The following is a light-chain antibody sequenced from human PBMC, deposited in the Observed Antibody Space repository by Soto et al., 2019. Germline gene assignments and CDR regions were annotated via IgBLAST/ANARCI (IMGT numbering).Light chain of an antibody. V-gene: IGKV3-20*01. J-gene: IGKJ3*01. Sequence: EIVLTQSPGTLSLSPGERATLACRASQSVRSSYLAWYQQKPGQAPRLLIYGASTRATGIPDRFSGSGSGTDLTITISRLEPEDFAVYYCQQYGSSPRFTFGPGTKVDIK. CDR2: GAS. CDR1: QSVRSSY. CDR3: QQYGSSPRFT.